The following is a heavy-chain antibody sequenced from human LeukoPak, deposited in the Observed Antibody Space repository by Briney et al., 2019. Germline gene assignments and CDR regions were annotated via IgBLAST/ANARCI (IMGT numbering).Heavy chain of an antibody. CDR3: AKMTTVTMGQGTD. V-gene: IGHV3-23*01. J-gene: IGHJ4*02. CDR2: ISGSGGST. CDR1: GFTFSSYG. D-gene: IGHD4-17*01. Sequence: PGGSLRLSCAASGFTFSSYGMSWVRQAPGKGLEWVSAISGSGGSTYYADSVKGRFTISRDNSKNTLYLQMNSLRAEDTAVYYCAKMTTVTMGQGTDWGQGTLVTVSS.